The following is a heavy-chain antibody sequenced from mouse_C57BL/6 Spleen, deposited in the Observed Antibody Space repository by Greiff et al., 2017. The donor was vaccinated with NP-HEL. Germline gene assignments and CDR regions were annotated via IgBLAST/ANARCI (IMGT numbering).Heavy chain of an antibody. D-gene: IGHD2-3*01. Sequence: EVMLVESGGGLVKPGGSLKLSCAASGFTFSDYGMHWVRQAPEKGLEWVAYISSGSSTIYYVDTVKGRFTISRDNAKNTLFLQMTSLRSEDTAMYYCATDGYYVAFDYWGQGTTLTVSS. J-gene: IGHJ2*01. CDR2: ISSGSSTI. CDR1: GFTFSDYG. V-gene: IGHV5-17*01. CDR3: ATDGYYVAFDY.